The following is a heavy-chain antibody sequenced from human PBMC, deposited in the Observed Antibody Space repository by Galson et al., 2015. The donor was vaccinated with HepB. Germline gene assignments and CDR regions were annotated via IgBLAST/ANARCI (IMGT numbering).Heavy chain of an antibody. CDR1: GFTFSSYS. V-gene: IGHV3-21*01. CDR3: ARDPLIPTDIVATLHLVGAFEI. Sequence: SLRLSCAASGFTFSSYSMNWVRQAPGKGLEWVSSISSSSSYIYYADSVKGRFTISRDNAKNSLYLQMNSLRAEDTAVYHCARDPLIPTDIVATLHLVGAFEIWGQGTMVTVSS. CDR2: ISSSSSYI. D-gene: IGHD5-12*01. J-gene: IGHJ3*02.